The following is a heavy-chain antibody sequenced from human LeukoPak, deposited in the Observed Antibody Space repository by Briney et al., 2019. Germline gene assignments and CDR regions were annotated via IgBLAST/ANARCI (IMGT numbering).Heavy chain of an antibody. CDR3: ARDSGLQMPNYGSGIPWNY. CDR1: GGTFSSYA. CDR2: IIPILGIA. J-gene: IGHJ4*02. V-gene: IGHV1-69*04. D-gene: IGHD3-10*01. Sequence: GSSVKVSCKASGGTFSSYAISWVRQAPGQGLEWMGRIIPILGIANYAQKFQGRVTITADKSTSTAYMELCSLRSEDTAVYYCARDSGLQMPNYGSGIPWNYWGQGTLVTVSS.